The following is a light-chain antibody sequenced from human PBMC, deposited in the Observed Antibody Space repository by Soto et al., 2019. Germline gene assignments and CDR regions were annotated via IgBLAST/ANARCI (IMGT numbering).Light chain of an antibody. Sequence: DIQMTQSPPTLSASVGDTVTITCRASQSVNNWLAWYQHKPGKVPKLLIFDASSLEGGVPTRFSGSGSGTEFTLAIRGLQPDDFGSYYCQHYNTDSPPWTFGQGTKVDIK. CDR2: DAS. J-gene: IGKJ1*01. V-gene: IGKV1-5*01. CDR3: QHYNTDSPPWT. CDR1: QSVNNW.